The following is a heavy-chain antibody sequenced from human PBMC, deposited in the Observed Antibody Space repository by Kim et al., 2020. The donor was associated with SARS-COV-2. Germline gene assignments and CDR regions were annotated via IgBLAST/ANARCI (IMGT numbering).Heavy chain of an antibody. D-gene: IGHD2-21*01. CDR3: ARGAYFAAYYMDV. J-gene: IGHJ6*03. V-gene: IGHV1-46*01. Sequence: YAQQFQGRVTMTRDTSTSTVYMELSSLRSEDTAVYYCARGAYFAAYYMDVWGKGTTVTVSS.